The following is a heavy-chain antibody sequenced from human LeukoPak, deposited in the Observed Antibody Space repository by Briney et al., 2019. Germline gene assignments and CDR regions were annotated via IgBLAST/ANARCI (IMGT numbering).Heavy chain of an antibody. J-gene: IGHJ6*03. CDR3: ARVRAYYDSTRYMDV. CDR1: GFTFSSYG. CDR2: INWNGGST. V-gene: IGHV3-20*01. D-gene: IGHD3-22*01. Sequence: PGGSLRLSCAASGFTFSSYGMSWVRQAPGKGLEWVSGINWNGGSTGYADSVKGRFTISRDNAKNSLYLQMNSLRAEDTALYHCARVRAYYDSTRYMDVWGKGTTVTISS.